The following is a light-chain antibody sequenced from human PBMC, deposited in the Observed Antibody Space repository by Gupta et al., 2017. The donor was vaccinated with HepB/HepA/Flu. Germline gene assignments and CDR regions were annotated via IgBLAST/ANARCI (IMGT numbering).Light chain of an antibody. CDR1: QGISNY. V-gene: IGKV1-27*01. J-gene: IGKJ1*01. CDR3: RKENNVPRT. CDR2: AAS. Sequence: DIQMTQSPSSLSASVGDRVTITCRASQGISNYLAWYQQKPGKGPNLLIYAASTLQSGVPSRFSGSGSGTAFTLTISSLQPEDVATYCCRKENNVPRTFDQGTKVEI.